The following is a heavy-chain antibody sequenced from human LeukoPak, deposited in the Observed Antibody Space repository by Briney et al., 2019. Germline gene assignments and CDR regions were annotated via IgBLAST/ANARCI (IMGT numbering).Heavy chain of an antibody. CDR1: GDSVSSNSAA. J-gene: IGHJ4*02. CDR3: ARERGPRGEHTARFDY. CDR2: TYYRTKWYN. V-gene: IGHV6-1*01. Sequence: SQTLSLTCAISGDSVSSNSAAWNWIRQSPSRGLEWLGRTYYRTKWYNDYAVSVKSRITINPDTSKNQFSLQLNSVTPEDTAVYYCARERGPRGEHTARFDYWGQGTLVTVSS. D-gene: IGHD5-18*01.